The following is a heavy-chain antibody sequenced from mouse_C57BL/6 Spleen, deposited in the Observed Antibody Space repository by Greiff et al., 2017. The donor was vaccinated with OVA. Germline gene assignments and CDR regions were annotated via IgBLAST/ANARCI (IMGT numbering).Heavy chain of an antibody. J-gene: IGHJ4*01. Sequence: EVQLVESGGGLVKPGGSLKLSCAASGFTFSDYGMHWVRQAPEKGLEWVAYISSGSSTIYYADTVKGRFTISRDNAKNTLFLQMTSLRSEDTAMYYCARWTTVVAFYAMDYWGQGTSVTVSS. V-gene: IGHV5-17*01. CDR2: ISSGSSTI. CDR1: GFTFSDYG. CDR3: ARWTTVVAFYAMDY. D-gene: IGHD1-1*01.